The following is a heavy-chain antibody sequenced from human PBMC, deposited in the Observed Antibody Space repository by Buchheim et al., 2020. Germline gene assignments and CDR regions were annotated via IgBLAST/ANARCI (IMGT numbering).Heavy chain of an antibody. CDR2: ISSTGNTI. V-gene: IGHV3-11*01. CDR3: ARDYCSGGSCYNWFDP. J-gene: IGHJ5*02. CDR1: GFTFSDYS. D-gene: IGHD2-15*01. Sequence: QVQLVESGGGLVKPGGSLRLSCAASGFTFSDYSMSWIRQAPGKGLEWVSYISSTGNTIYYADSVKGRSTISRDDANNSLYLQMNSLRAEDTAVYYCARDYCSGGSCYNWFDPWGQGTL.